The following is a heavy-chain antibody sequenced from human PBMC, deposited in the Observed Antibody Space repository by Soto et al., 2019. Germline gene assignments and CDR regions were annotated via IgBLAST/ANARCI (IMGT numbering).Heavy chain of an antibody. CDR1: GFTFSDSA. Sequence: EVQLVESGGGLVKPGGSLRLSYVASGFTFSDSAMNWVRQAPGKGLEWVSSITHSSRFISYSDSVKGRFTISRDNAQNSVYLELNSLKPEDTAVYYCARGGGSLSYWGQGTLVTVSS. CDR3: ARGGGSLSY. D-gene: IGHD1-26*01. V-gene: IGHV3-21*01. J-gene: IGHJ4*02. CDR2: ITHSSRFI.